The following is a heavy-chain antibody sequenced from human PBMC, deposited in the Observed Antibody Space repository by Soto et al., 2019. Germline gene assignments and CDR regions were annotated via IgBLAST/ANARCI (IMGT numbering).Heavy chain of an antibody. V-gene: IGHV4-34*01. D-gene: IGHD3-3*01. CDR1: GGSFSGYY. J-gene: IGHJ4*02. CDR2: INHSGST. CDR3: ARGRFQEYYDFWSGYKSTSASGVYFDY. Sequence: PSETLSLTCAVYGGSFSGYYWSWIRQPPGKGLEWIGEINHSGSTNYNPSLKSRVTISVDTSKNQFSLKLSSVTAADTAVYYCARGRFQEYYDFWSGYKSTSASGVYFDYWGQGTLVTVSS.